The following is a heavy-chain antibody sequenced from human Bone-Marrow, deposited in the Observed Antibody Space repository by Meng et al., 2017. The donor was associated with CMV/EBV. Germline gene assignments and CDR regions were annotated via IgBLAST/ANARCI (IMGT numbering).Heavy chain of an antibody. CDR1: GYTFTSYY. CDR2: INPSGGST. CDR3: ARDGAVGATGNYYYYGMDV. Sequence: SVEVSCKASGYTFTSYYMHWVRQAPGQGLEWMGIINPSGGSTSYAQKFQGRVTMTRDTSTSTVYMELSSLRSEDTAVYYCARDGAVGATGNYYYYGMDVWGQGTTVTVSS. V-gene: IGHV1-46*01. J-gene: IGHJ6*02. D-gene: IGHD1-26*01.